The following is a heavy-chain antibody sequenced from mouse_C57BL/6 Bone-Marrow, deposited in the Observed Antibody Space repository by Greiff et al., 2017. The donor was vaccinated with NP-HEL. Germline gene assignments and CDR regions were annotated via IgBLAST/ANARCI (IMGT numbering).Heavy chain of an antibody. Sequence: EVKLVESGGDLVKPGGSLKLSCAASGFTFSSYGMSWVRQTPDKRLEWVATISSGGSYTYYPDSVKGRFTISRDNAKNTLYLQMSSLKSEDTAMYYCAGYYYGSSYWYFDVWGTGTTVTVSS. V-gene: IGHV5-6*01. CDR2: ISSGGSYT. D-gene: IGHD1-1*01. CDR1: GFTFSSYG. CDR3: AGYYYGSSYWYFDV. J-gene: IGHJ1*03.